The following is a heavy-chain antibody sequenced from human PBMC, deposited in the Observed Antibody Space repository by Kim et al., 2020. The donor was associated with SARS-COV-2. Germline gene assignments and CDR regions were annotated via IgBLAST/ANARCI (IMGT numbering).Heavy chain of an antibody. CDR1: GFTFDDYA. V-gene: IGHV3-9*01. J-gene: IGHJ6*02. CDR3: GKDITPLRSWGYVWGSYDQLYGMDV. D-gene: IGHD3-16*01. Sequence: GGSLRLSCAASGFTFDDYAMHWVRQAPGKGLEWVSGISWNSGSIGYADSVKGRFTISRDNAKNSLYLQMNSLRAEDTALYYCGKDITPLRSWGYVWGSYDQLYGMDVWGQGTTVTVSS. CDR2: ISWNSGSI.